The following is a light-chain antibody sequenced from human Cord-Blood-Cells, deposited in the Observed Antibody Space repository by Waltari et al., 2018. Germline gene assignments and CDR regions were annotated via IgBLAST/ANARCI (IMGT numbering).Light chain of an antibody. CDR2: DAS. J-gene: IGKJ1*01. CDR3: QQYDNLPWK. CDR1: QDISNY. Sequence: DIQMTQSPSSLSASVGGRVTITCQASQDISNYLNWYQQKPGKAPKLLIYDASNLETGVPQRFSGSGSGIDFTFSIRSLQTEDIATYYCQQYDNLPWKFGQGTKVEIK. V-gene: IGKV1-33*01.